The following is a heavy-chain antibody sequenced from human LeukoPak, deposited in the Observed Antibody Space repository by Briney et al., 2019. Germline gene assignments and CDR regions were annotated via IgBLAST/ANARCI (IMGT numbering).Heavy chain of an antibody. CDR2: ISYDGSNK. CDR1: GFTFSSYG. D-gene: IGHD6-19*01. CDR3: AKDRRGGAVAGQIDY. Sequence: GGYLRLSCAASGFTFSSYGMHWVRQAPGQGLEWVAVISYDGSNKYYADSVKGRFTISRDNSKNTLYLQMNSLRAEDTAVYYCAKDRRGGAVAGQIDYWGQGTLVTVSS. J-gene: IGHJ4*02. V-gene: IGHV3-30*18.